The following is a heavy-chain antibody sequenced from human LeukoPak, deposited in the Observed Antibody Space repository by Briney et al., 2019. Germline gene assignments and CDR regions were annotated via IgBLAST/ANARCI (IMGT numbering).Heavy chain of an antibody. CDR3: ASIAAAVEYFQH. D-gene: IGHD6-13*01. CDR2: IYYSGST. Sequence: SETLSLTCTVSGGSISSYYWSWIRQPPGKGLEWIGYIYYSGSTNYNPSLKSRVTISVDTSKNQFSLKLSSVTAADTAVYYCASIAAAVEYFQHWGQGTLVTVSS. J-gene: IGHJ1*01. CDR1: GGSISSYY. V-gene: IGHV4-59*08.